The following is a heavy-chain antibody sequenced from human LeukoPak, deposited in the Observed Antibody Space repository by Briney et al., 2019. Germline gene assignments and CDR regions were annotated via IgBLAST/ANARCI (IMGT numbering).Heavy chain of an antibody. V-gene: IGHV3-49*04. CDR2: IRSKAYGGTT. CDR3: TRDVLASGYSGYDRDYYYYYYMDV. D-gene: IGHD5-12*01. CDR1: GFTFGDYA. J-gene: IGHJ6*03. Sequence: GGSLRLSCTASGFTFGDYAMSWVRQAPGKGLEWVGFIRSKAYGGTTEYAASVKGRFTISRDDSKSIAYLQMNSLKTEDTAVYYCTRDVLASGYSGYDRDYYYYYYMDVWGKGTTVTISS.